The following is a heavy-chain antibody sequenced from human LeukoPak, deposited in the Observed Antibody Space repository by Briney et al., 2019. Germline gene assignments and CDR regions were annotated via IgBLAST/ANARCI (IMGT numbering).Heavy chain of an antibody. CDR3: ARGIRITMIVVVITTGLYYFDY. CDR2: INHSGST. V-gene: IGHV4-34*01. Sequence: SETLSLTCAVYGGSFSGYYWSWIRQPPGKGLEWIGEINHSGSTNYNPSLKSRVTISVDTSKNQFSLKLSSVTAADTAVYYCARGIRITMIVVVITTGLYYFDYWGQGTLVTISS. J-gene: IGHJ4*02. D-gene: IGHD3-22*01. CDR1: GGSFSGYY.